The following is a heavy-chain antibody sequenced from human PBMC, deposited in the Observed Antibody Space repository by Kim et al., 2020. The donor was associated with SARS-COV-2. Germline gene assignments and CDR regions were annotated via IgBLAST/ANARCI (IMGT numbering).Heavy chain of an antibody. CDR2: RYI. CDR3: ASFSGYDVAS. J-gene: IGHJ5*02. Sequence: RYIYNADSVKGRFTISRDNAKNSLYLQMNSLRAEDTAVYYCASFSGYDVASWGQGTLVTVSS. V-gene: IGHV3-21*01. D-gene: IGHD5-12*01.